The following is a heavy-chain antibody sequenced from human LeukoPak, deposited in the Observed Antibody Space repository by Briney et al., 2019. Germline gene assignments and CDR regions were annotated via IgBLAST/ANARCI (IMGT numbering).Heavy chain of an antibody. V-gene: IGHV1-2*02. CDR2: INPDSGDT. J-gene: IGHJ4*02. Sequence: ASAKVSCKTSGYTFTTYYIHWVRRAPGQGLECMGWINPDSGDTHYAQKFRGTLTMTRDTSISTVYMELSGLTSDDTAVYYCARDHNGSCDYWGQGTLVSVSS. CDR1: GYTFTTYY. D-gene: IGHD1-26*01. CDR3: ARDHNGSCDY.